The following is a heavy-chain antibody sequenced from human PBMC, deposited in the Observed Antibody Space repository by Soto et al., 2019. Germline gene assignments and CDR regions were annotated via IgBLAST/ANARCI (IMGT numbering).Heavy chain of an antibody. CDR3: ARRRYCGVDCYNKFYYGMDG. CDR1: GSTFSSYT. J-gene: IGHJ6*02. Sequence: QVQLVQSGAEVRKPGSSVEVSCMASGSTFSSYTVNWVRQAPGQGLEWIGRIIPVLGVTHYARRFQGRVIMPAERPMKTAYMELTGQTAEDTAVYYCARRRYCGVDCYNKFYYGMDGWGQGTTVTVSS. CDR2: IIPVLGVT. V-gene: IGHV1-69*02. D-gene: IGHD2-21*02.